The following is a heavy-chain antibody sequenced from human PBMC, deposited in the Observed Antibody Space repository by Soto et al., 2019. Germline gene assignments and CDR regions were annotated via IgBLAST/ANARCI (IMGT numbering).Heavy chain of an antibody. CDR1: GGTFSSYA. Sequence: GASVKVSCKASGGTFSSYAISWVRQAPGQGLEWMGGIIPIFGTANYAQKFQGRVTITADESTSTAYMELSSLRSEDTAVYYCARGIVVVVADTYGMDVWGQGTTVTV. V-gene: IGHV1-69*13. J-gene: IGHJ6*02. CDR3: ARGIVVVVADTYGMDV. D-gene: IGHD2-15*01. CDR2: IIPIFGTA.